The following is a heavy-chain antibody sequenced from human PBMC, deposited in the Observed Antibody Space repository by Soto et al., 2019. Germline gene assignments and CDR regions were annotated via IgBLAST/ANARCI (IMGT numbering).Heavy chain of an antibody. Sequence: QEQLMESGGGVVQPGRSLRLSCVASGFSFSSQAMHWVRQAPGKGLEWVAAISNDGNRQLYADSVKDRFTISRDNSRNTLDLQMNKLRTEDTGVYFCARDIYSYGSVGTPDIWGQGTMVTVSS. J-gene: IGHJ3*02. CDR3: ARDIYSYGSVGTPDI. CDR2: ISNDGNRQ. D-gene: IGHD5-18*01. V-gene: IGHV3-30-3*01. CDR1: GFSFSSQA.